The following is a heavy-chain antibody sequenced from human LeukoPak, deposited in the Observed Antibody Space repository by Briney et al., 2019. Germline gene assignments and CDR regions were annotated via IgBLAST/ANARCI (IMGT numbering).Heavy chain of an antibody. CDR2: ITNSGSTI. CDR3: ARVPPRLFYGEVSMDV. Sequence: GGSLRLSCAASGFTFSSYEMNWVRQAPGKGLEWVSYITNSGSTIYYADSVKGRFTISRDNAKNSLYLQMNSLRAEDTAVYYCARVPPRLFYGEVSMDVWGKGTTVTVSS. CDR1: GFTFSSYE. J-gene: IGHJ6*03. D-gene: IGHD4-17*01. V-gene: IGHV3-48*03.